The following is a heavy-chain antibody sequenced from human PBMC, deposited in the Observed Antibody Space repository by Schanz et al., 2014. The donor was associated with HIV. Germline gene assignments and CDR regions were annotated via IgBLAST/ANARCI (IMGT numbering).Heavy chain of an antibody. Sequence: QVQLVESGGGVVQPGRSLRLSCAVSGFTFSNYAMHWVRQAPGKGLEWVAVIRYDGTKKYYADSVKGRFTISRDNSKNTLYLQMDRLSDDDTSVYYCARGYWKYVNYWGQGTRVTVS. J-gene: IGHJ4*02. V-gene: IGHV3-30*04. CDR2: IRYDGTKK. CDR1: GFTFSNYA. D-gene: IGHD1-7*01. CDR3: ARGYWKYVNY.